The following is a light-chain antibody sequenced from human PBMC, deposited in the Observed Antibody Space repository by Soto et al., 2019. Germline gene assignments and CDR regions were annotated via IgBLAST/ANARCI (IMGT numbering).Light chain of an antibody. V-gene: IGKV3-15*01. J-gene: IGKJ5*01. CDR3: QQYNDWPPIT. Sequence: EIVLTQSPDTLSVSPGERATLSFRGSQSVSSNLAWYQQKPGQAPRLLIFGASTRATGIPARFSGSGSGTEFTLTISSLQSEDFAVYYCQQYNDWPPITFGQGTRLEI. CDR2: GAS. CDR1: QSVSSN.